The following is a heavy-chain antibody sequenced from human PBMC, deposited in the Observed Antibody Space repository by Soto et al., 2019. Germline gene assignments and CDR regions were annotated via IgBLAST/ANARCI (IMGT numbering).Heavy chain of an antibody. J-gene: IGHJ6*02. Sequence: QVQLVQSGAEVKKPGASVKVSCKASGYTFTSYGISWVRQAPGQGLEWMGWISAYNGNTNYAQKLQGRVTMTTDTSTSTAYIELRSLRSDDTAVYYCARDGVDTATGYYYGMDVWGQGTTVTVSS. CDR2: ISAYNGNT. CDR3: ARDGVDTATGYYYGMDV. D-gene: IGHD5-18*01. CDR1: GYTFTSYG. V-gene: IGHV1-18*01.